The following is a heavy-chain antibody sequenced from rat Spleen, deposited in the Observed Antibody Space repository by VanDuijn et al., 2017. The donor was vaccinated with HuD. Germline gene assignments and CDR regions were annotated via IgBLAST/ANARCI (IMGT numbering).Heavy chain of an antibody. CDR2: ISNDVGNT. J-gene: IGHJ2*01. D-gene: IGHD1-10*01. CDR1: GFSFSDYY. V-gene: IGHV5-20*01. CDR3: TTGITTTGDY. Sequence: EVKLVESGGGLVQPGRSLKLSCAASGFSFSDYYMAWVRQAPTKGLEWVASISNDVGNTYYRDSVKGRFTISRDNAKSSLYLQMDSLRSEDTATYYCTTGITTTGDYWGQGVMVTVSS.